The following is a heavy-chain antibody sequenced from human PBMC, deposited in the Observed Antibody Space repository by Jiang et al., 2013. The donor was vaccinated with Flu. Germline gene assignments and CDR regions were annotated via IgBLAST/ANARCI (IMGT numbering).Heavy chain of an antibody. CDR3: ARESLDYDILTGYYTGGYYFDY. D-gene: IGHD3-9*01. CDR1: GFTFSSYS. V-gene: IGHV3-48*01. J-gene: IGHJ4*01. CDR2: ISSSSSTI. Sequence: VQLLESGGGLVQPGGSLRLSCAASGFTFSSYSMNWVRQAPGKGLEWVSYISSSSSTIYYADSVKGRFTISRDNAKNSLYLQMNSLRAEDTAVYYCARESLDYDILTGYYTGGYYFDY.